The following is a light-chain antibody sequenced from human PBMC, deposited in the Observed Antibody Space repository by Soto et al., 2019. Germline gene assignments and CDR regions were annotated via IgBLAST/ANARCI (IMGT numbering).Light chain of an antibody. CDR1: SSDVGGYNY. CDR2: EVN. Sequence: QSVLTQPASVSGSPGQSITISCTGTSSDVGGYNYVSWYQQHPGKAPKLMIYEVNSRPSGVSNRFSGSKSGNTASLTISELQAEDEADYYCSSYTSTGSLVFGGGTKLTVL. CDR3: SSYTSTGSLV. V-gene: IGLV2-14*01. J-gene: IGLJ3*02.